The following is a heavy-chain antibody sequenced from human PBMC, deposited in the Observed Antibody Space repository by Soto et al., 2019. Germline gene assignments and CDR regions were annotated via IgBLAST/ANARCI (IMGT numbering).Heavy chain of an antibody. CDR3: TTAGCSSSWYCNYYYGMDV. CDR2: IKSKTDGGTT. CDR1: GFTCSNAW. V-gene: IGHV3-15*01. J-gene: IGHJ6*02. Sequence: GGSLRLSCAASGFTCSNAWMIWVRQARGKGLEWVGRIKSKTDGGTTDYAAPVKGRFTISRYDSQNTLYPQMNSLKTEDTAVYYCTTAGCSSSWYCNYYYGMDVWGQGTTVTVSS. D-gene: IGHD6-13*01.